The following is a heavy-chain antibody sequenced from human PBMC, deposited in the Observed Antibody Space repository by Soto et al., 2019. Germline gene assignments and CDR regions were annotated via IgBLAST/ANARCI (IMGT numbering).Heavy chain of an antibody. V-gene: IGHV1-18*01. CDR2: ISAYNGNT. Sequence: ASVKVSCKASGYTFTSYGISWVRQAPGQGLEWMGWISAYNGNTNYAQKLQGRVTMTTDTSTSTAYMELRSLRSDDTAVYYCARDEGGHYDFWSGYYGYYYGMDVWGQGTTVTVSS. CDR3: ARDEGGHYDFWSGYYGYYYGMDV. CDR1: GYTFTSYG. D-gene: IGHD3-3*01. J-gene: IGHJ6*02.